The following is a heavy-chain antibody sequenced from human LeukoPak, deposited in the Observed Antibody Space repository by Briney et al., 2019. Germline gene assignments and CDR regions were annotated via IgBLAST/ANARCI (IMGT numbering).Heavy chain of an antibody. Sequence: PSETLSLTCAVYGGSFSGYYWSWIRQPPGKGLEWIGEINHTGSTNYNTSLKSRVTLSVDTSKNQFSLKLSSVTAADTAVHFCARGERGSSYGYLWNELPYYFDYWGQGTLVTVSS. D-gene: IGHD5-18*01. CDR2: INHTGST. J-gene: IGHJ4*02. V-gene: IGHV4-34*01. CDR3: ARGERGSSYGYLWNELPYYFDY. CDR1: GGSFSGYY.